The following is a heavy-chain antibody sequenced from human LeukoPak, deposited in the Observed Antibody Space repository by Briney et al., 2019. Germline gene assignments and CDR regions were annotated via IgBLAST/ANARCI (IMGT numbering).Heavy chain of an antibody. Sequence: PSETLSLTCTVSGGSISSYYWSWIRQPPGKGLEWIGYIYYSGTTNYNPSLKSRVTISVDTSKNQFSLKLNSVTAADTAVYYCARDSRGIVGAFWGQGTLVTVSS. V-gene: IGHV4-59*01. CDR1: GGSISSYY. J-gene: IGHJ4*02. D-gene: IGHD1-26*01. CDR2: IYYSGTT. CDR3: ARDSRGIVGAF.